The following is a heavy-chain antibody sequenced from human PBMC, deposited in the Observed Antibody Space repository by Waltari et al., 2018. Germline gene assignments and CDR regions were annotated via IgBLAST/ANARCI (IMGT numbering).Heavy chain of an antibody. D-gene: IGHD3-9*01. J-gene: IGHJ4*02. Sequence: QVQLVQSGAEVKKPGSSVKVSCKASGGTFSSYAISWVPQAAGQGLEWMGGDIPIFGTANYAQKFQGRVTITADESTSTAYMELSSLRSEDTAVYYCARGPRGYDILTAPDYWGQGTLVTVSS. CDR1: GGTFSSYA. CDR3: ARGPRGYDILTAPDY. V-gene: IGHV1-69*01. CDR2: DIPIFGTA.